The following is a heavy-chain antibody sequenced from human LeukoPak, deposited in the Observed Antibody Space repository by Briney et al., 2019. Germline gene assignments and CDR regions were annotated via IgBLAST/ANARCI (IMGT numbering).Heavy chain of an antibody. V-gene: IGHV4-31*03. J-gene: IGHJ5*02. CDR2: IYYSGST. CDR1: GGSISSGGYY. D-gene: IGHD6-6*01. Sequence: SETLSLTCTVSGGSISSGGYYWSWIRQHPGKGLEWIGYIYYSGSTYYNPSLKSRVTISVDTSKNQFSLRLSSVTAADTAVYYCARGAYSSSLQFDPWGQGTLVTVSS. CDR3: ARGAYSSSLQFDP.